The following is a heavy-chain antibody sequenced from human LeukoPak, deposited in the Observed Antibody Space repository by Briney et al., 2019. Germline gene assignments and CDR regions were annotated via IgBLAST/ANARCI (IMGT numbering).Heavy chain of an antibody. V-gene: IGHV1-8*01. D-gene: IGHD3-22*01. J-gene: IGHJ5*02. CDR1: GYTLTTYD. CDR2: MNSISGNT. Sequence: ATVKVSCKASGYTLTTYDINCVRQAPGQGLEWMGWMNSISGNTGYAQKFQGRVTMTRDTSISTAYVELSSLTSEDTGVYYCARAMFYYDSSGYYAWFDPWGQGTQVTVSS. CDR3: ARAMFYYDSSGYYAWFDP.